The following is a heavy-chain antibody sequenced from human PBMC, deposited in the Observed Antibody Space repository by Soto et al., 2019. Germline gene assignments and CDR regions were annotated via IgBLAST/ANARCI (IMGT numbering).Heavy chain of an antibody. V-gene: IGHV1-18*01. CDR2: INPSDGNR. D-gene: IGHD3-22*01. Sequence: ASVPVSFKASCYTFTSYVIILVRQATEQGLEWMGWINPSDGNRNFAQKFEDRVTMTTATSTNTVFLELRSLKSDDTAIYYCATDSLRGYDSSGFYSWGQGTMVTVSS. CDR3: ATDSLRGYDSSGFYS. CDR1: CYTFTSYV. J-gene: IGHJ4*02.